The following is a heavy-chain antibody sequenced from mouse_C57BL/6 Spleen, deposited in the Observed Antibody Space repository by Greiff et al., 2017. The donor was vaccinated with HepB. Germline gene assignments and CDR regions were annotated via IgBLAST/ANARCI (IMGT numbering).Heavy chain of an antibody. V-gene: IGHV14-2*01. CDR2: IDPEDGET. D-gene: IGHD2-3*01. Sequence: EVQLQQSGAELVKPGASVKLSCTASGFNIKDYYMHWVKQRTEQGLEWIGRIDPEDGETKYAPKFQAKDTITADTSSNTAYLQLSSLTSEDTAVYYGASGYSYSMDYWGQGTSVTVSS. J-gene: IGHJ4*01. CDR1: GFNIKDYY. CDR3: ASGYSYSMDY.